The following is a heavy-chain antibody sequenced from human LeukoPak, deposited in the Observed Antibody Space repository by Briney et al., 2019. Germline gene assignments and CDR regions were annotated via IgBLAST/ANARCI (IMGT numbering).Heavy chain of an antibody. J-gene: IGHJ4*02. Sequence: GGSLRLSCAASGFIVRPTFMSWVRQAPGKGLEWVSVIYSGGSIYYADSVKGRFTISRDTSKNTLYLQMNSLRPEDTAVYYCARDRDVGSGYFDYWGQGTLVTVSS. CDR1: GFIVRPTF. V-gene: IGHV3-66*01. D-gene: IGHD1-26*01. CDR3: ARDRDVGSGYFDY. CDR2: IYSGGSI.